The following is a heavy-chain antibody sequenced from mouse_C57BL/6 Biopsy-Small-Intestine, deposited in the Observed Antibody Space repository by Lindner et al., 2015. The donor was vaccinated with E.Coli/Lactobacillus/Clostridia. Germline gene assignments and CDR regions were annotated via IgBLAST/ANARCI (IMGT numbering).Heavy chain of an antibody. Sequence: VQLQESGADLARPGTSVKLSCKASGYTFTTYGIAWVKQRTGQGLEWIGEIYPRSDNAYYNERFKDKATLTADRSSSTASMELRSLTSEDSAVYFCARSGDYRHYFDYWGQGTTLTVSS. CDR3: ARSGDYRHYFDY. J-gene: IGHJ2*01. CDR2: IYPRSDNA. V-gene: IGHV1-81*01. CDR1: GYTFTTYG. D-gene: IGHD2-4*01.